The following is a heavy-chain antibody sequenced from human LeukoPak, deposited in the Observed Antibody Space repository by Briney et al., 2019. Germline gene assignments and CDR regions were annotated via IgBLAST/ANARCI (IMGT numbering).Heavy chain of an antibody. D-gene: IGHD3-10*01. CDR3: ARGGRITMVRGVRDIYYYYMDV. Sequence: SETLSLTCAAYGGSFSGYYWSWIRQPPGKGLEWIGEINHSGSTNYNPSLKSRVTISVDTSKNQFSLKLSSVTAADTAVYYCARGGRITMVRGVRDIYYYYMDVWGKGTTVTVSS. J-gene: IGHJ6*03. CDR2: INHSGST. V-gene: IGHV4-34*01. CDR1: GGSFSGYY.